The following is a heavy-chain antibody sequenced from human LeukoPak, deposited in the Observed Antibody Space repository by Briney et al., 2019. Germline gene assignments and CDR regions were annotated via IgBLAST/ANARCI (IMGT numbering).Heavy chain of an antibody. D-gene: IGHD3-10*01. Sequence: ASVKVSCKASGYTFTSYGISWVRQAPGQGLEWMGWVSAYNGNTNYAQKLQGRVTMTTDTSTSTAYMELRSLRSDDTAVYYCARDSQRTYYYGSGSFFTVDPWGQGTLVTVSS. J-gene: IGHJ5*02. CDR3: ARDSQRTYYYGSGSFFTVDP. V-gene: IGHV1-18*01. CDR2: VSAYNGNT. CDR1: GYTFTSYG.